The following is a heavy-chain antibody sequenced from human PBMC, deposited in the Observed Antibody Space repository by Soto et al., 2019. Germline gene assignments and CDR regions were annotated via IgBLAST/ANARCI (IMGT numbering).Heavy chain of an antibody. V-gene: IGHV1-46*01. D-gene: IGHD4-17*01. CDR1: GYTFTSYY. J-gene: IGHJ6*02. CDR3: AREGRTTVTTDYYYGMDV. CDR2: INPSGGST. Sequence: GASVKVSCKASGYTFTSYYMHWVRQAPGQGLEWMGIINPSGGSTSYAQKFQGRVTMTRDTSTSTVYMELSSMRSEDTAVYYCAREGRTTVTTDYYYGMDVWGQGTTVTVSS.